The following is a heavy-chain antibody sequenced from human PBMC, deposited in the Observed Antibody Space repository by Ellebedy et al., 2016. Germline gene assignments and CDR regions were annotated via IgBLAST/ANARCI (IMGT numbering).Heavy chain of an antibody. CDR2: ITSTSTYR. Sequence: GGSLRLSXAASGFTFSSSAMTWVRHAPGKGLEWVSSITSTSTYRYYADSVKGRFTISRDNAKNSLYLQMNSLRADDMAVYYCGRDLEGGWWFDPWGQGTLVTVSS. CDR3: GRDLEGGWWFDP. CDR1: GFTFSSSA. J-gene: IGHJ5*02. D-gene: IGHD1-1*01. V-gene: IGHV3-21*01.